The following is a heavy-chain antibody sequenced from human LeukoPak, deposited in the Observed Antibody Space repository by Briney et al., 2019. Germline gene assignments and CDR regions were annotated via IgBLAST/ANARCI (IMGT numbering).Heavy chain of an antibody. CDR2: IYSGGSP. CDR3: ARDLNYYDSSRYGH. V-gene: IGHV3-53*01. J-gene: IGHJ4*02. Sequence: PGGSLRLSCAASGFTFSTNYMSWVRQAPGKGLEWVSVIYSGGSPYYADSVKGRFTISRDNSKNTLYLQMNSLRAEDTAVYYCARDLNYYDSSRYGHWGQGTLVTVSS. CDR1: GFTFSTNY. D-gene: IGHD3-22*01.